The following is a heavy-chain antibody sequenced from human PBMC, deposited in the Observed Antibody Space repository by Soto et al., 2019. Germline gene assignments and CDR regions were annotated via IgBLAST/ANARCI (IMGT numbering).Heavy chain of an antibody. Sequence: GGSLRLSCAASGFTFSTYWMSWVRQAPGKGLEWVANIKQDGSEKYYVDSVKGRFTISRDNAKNSLDLQMNSLRAEDTALYYCARDLPTEHYHYYYYYYMDVWGKGTTVTVSS. CDR2: IKQDGSEK. J-gene: IGHJ6*03. CDR3: ARDLPTEHYHYYYYYYMDV. D-gene: IGHD1-26*01. CDR1: GFTFSTYW. V-gene: IGHV3-7*01.